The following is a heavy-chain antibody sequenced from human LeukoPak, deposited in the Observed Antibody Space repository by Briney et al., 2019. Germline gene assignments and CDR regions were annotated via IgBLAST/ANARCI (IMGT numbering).Heavy chain of an antibody. D-gene: IGHD3-10*01. Sequence: SETLSLTCAVYGGSFSGYYWSWIRQPPGKGLEWIGEINHSGSTNYNPSLKSRVTTSVDTSKNQFSLKLSSVTAADTAVYYCARDGNYYGSGSYGWFDPWGQGTLVTVSS. CDR1: GGSFSGYY. CDR2: INHSGST. CDR3: ARDGNYYGSGSYGWFDP. J-gene: IGHJ5*02. V-gene: IGHV4-34*01.